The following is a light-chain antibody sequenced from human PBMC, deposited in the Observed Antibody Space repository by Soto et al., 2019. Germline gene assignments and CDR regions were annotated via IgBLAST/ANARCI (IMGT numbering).Light chain of an antibody. CDR3: QHYNSYSEA. V-gene: IGKV1-5*01. J-gene: IGKJ1*01. CDR1: HNIERW. CDR2: DAS. Sequence: IQMTQSPSTLSASVSDRVTVTCRASHNIERWMAWYQQKPGKAPSLLIFDASTLHSGVPSRFSGSGSGTEFTLTISSLQPDDFATYYCQHYNSYSEAFGQGTKV.